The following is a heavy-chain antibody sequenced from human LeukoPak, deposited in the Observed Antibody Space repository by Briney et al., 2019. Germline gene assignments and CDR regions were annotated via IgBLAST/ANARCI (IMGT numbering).Heavy chain of an antibody. V-gene: IGHV4-34*01. CDR3: ARGLRSSWYLIHAFDI. CDR1: GGSISSYY. D-gene: IGHD6-13*01. CDR2: INHSGST. Sequence: PSETLSLTCTVSGGSISSYYWSWIRQPPGKGLEWIGEINHSGSTNYNPSLKSRVTISVDTSKNQFSLKLSSVTAADTAVYYCARGLRSSWYLIHAFDIWGQGTMVTVSS. J-gene: IGHJ3*02.